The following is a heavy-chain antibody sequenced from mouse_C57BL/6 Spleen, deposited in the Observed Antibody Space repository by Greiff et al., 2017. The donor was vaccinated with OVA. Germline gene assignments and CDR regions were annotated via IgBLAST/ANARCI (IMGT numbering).Heavy chain of an antibody. CDR1: GYTFTDYY. V-gene: IGHV1-19*01. J-gene: IGHJ3*01. CDR2: INPYNGGT. CDR3: ARWGASSYDAPFAY. D-gene: IGHD2-12*01. Sequence: EVQLQQSGPVLVKPGASVTMSCKASGYTFTDYYMNWVKQSHGKSLEWIGVINPYNGGTSYNQKFKGKATLTVDKSSSTAYMELNSLTSEDSAVYYCARWGASSYDAPFAYWGQGTLVTVSA.